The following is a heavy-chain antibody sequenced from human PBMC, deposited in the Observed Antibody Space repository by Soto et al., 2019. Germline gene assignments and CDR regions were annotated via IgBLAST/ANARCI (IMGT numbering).Heavy chain of an antibody. Sequence: QVQLVQSGAEVKKPGSSVKVSCKASGGTFSSYAISWVRQAPRQGLEWMGGIIPIFGTANYAQKCQGRVTITADEATSTAYMELSSLGSEDTAVYYCARDGTVTTPPPYYYYYYGMDVWGQGTTVTVSS. CDR3: ARDGTVTTPPPYYYYYYGMDV. CDR2: IIPIFGTA. V-gene: IGHV1-69*01. CDR1: GGTFSSYA. D-gene: IGHD4-17*01. J-gene: IGHJ6*02.